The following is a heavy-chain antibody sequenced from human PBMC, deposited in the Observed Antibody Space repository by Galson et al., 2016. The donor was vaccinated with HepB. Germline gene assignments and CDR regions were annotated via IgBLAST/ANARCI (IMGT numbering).Heavy chain of an antibody. CDR3: AKVCGGDCPEGDY. Sequence: SLRLSCAASGFTFSNYGMHWVRQAPGKGLEWVTVISYDGSDKYYADSVKGRFTISRDNSKNTVHLQMNSLRPEDTAVYYCAKVCGGDCPEGDYWGQGTLVAVSS. J-gene: IGHJ4*02. CDR1: GFTFSNYG. CDR2: ISYDGSDK. V-gene: IGHV3-30*18. D-gene: IGHD2-21*02.